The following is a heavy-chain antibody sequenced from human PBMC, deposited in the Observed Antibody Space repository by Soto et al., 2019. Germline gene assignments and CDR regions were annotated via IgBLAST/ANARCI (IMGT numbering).Heavy chain of an antibody. J-gene: IGHJ5*02. CDR3: AREGPPDIAWFDP. D-gene: IGHD2-15*01. CDR2: SA. Sequence: QVQLVQSGAEVKKPGSSVKVSCKASGGTFSIYTISWVRQAPGQGLEWMGGSANSAQKFQGRLTVTADESTSTVYWKLSSLPSEARAVYYCAREGPPDIAWFDPWGQGTLVSVSS. V-gene: IGHV1-69*01. CDR1: GGTFSIYT.